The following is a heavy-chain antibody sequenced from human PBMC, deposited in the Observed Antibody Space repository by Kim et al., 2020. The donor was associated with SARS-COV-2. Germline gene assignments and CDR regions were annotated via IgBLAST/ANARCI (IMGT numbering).Heavy chain of an antibody. CDR2: ISSSSSYI. CDR1: GFTFSSYS. J-gene: IGHJ3*02. V-gene: IGHV3-21*01. D-gene: IGHD3-16*02. CDR3: ARDLYDYVWGSYRYTSPFDI. Sequence: GGSLRLSCAASGFTFSSYSMNWVRHAPGKGLEWVSSISSSSSYIYYADSVKGRFTISRDNAKNSLYLQMNSLRAEDTAVYYCARDLYDYVWGSYRYTSPFDIWGQGTMVTVSS.